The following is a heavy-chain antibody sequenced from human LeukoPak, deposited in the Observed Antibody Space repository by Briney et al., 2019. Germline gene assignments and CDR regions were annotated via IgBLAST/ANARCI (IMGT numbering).Heavy chain of an antibody. V-gene: IGHV3-23*01. CDR2: ISGSGGST. CDR1: GFTFSSYA. CDR3: AKLGRVQYSSSGYYFDY. J-gene: IGHJ4*02. D-gene: IGHD6-13*01. Sequence: GGSLRLSCAASGFTFSSYAMSWVRQAPGKGLEWVSAISGSGGSTYYADSVKGRFTISRDNFKNTLYLQMNSLRVEDTAVYYCAKLGRVQYSSSGYYFDYWGQGTLVTVSS.